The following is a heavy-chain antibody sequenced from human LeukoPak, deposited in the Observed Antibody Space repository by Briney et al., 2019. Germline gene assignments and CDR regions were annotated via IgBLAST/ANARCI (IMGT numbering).Heavy chain of an antibody. CDR2: IYSGGST. V-gene: IGHV3-53*01. CDR3: ARAVAGMWDYYFDY. Sequence: GGSLRLSCAASGFTFSSNYMSWVRQAPGKGLEWVSVIYSGGSTYYADSVKGRFTISRDNSKNTLYLQMNSLRAEDTAVYYCARAVAGMWDYYFDYWGQGTLVTVSS. D-gene: IGHD6-19*01. CDR1: GFTFSSNY. J-gene: IGHJ4*02.